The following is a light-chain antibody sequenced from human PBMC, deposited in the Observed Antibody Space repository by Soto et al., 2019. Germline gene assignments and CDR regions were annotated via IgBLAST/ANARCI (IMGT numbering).Light chain of an antibody. CDR2: GAS. V-gene: IGKV3-15*01. CDR3: QQYNNWPFT. J-gene: IGKJ3*01. CDR1: QSVSSN. Sequence: EIVMTQSPATLSVSPGERATLSCRASQSVSSNLAWYHQKPGQAPRLLIYGASTRATGIPARFSGSGSETEFTLTISSLQSGDFAVYYCQQYNNWPFTFGPGTKVDIK.